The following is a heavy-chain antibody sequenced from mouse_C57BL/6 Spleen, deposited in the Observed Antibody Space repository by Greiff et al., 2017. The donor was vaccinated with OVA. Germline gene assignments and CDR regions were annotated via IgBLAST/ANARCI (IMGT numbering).Heavy chain of an antibody. D-gene: IGHD2-1*01. CDR2: IYPGDGDT. CDR1: GYAFSSYW. V-gene: IGHV1-80*01. Sequence: QVHVKQSGAELVKPGASVKISCKASGYAFSSYWMNWVKQRPGKGLEWIGQIYPGDGDTNYNGKFKGKATLTADKSSSTAYMQLSSLTSEDSAVYFCARSGYGNYDYWGQGTTLTVSS. J-gene: IGHJ2*01. CDR3: ARSGYGNYDY.